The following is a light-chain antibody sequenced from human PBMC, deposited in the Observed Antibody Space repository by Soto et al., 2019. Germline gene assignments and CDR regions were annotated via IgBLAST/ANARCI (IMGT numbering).Light chain of an antibody. Sequence: QSALTQPASVSGSPGQSITISCTGTSSDVGGYNYVSWYQQHPGKAPKLMIYDVRNRASGASNRFSGSKSGNTASLTISGLQAEVEADYYCTSYTSSSTLYVFGTGTKVTVL. V-gene: IGLV2-14*01. J-gene: IGLJ1*01. CDR3: TSYTSSSTLYV. CDR1: SSDVGGYNY. CDR2: DVR.